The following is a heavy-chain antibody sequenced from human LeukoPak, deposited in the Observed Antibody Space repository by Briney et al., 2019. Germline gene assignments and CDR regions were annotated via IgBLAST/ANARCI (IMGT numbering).Heavy chain of an antibody. V-gene: IGHV1-8*03. D-gene: IGHD3-10*01. Sequence: ASVKVSCKASGYTFTSYDINWVRQATGQGLEWMGWMNPNSGNAGYAQKFQGRATITRNTSISTAYMELSSLRSEDTAMYYCARVSRVFGSYWGQGTLVTVSS. CDR3: ARVSRVFGSY. CDR2: MNPNSGNA. CDR1: GYTFTSYD. J-gene: IGHJ4*02.